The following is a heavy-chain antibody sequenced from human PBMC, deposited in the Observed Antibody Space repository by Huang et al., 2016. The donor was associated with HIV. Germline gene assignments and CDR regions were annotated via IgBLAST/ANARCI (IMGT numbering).Heavy chain of an antibody. J-gene: IGHJ4*02. D-gene: IGHD3-10*01. CDR1: GFTFSSYA. CDR3: ARGSAGVLWFGEM. CDR2: ISYDGSNQ. V-gene: IGHV3-30*04. Sequence: QERLVESGGGVVQPGRSLRLSCAASGFTFSSYAMHWVRRAPGKGLGWVAVISYDGSNQHYVDSVKGRFTISRDNSKKMLYLQMNSLRMGDTAVYYCARGSAGVLWFGEMWGQGTLVTVSS.